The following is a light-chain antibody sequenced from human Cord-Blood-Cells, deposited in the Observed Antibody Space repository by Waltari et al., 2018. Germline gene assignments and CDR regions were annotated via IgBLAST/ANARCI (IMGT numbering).Light chain of an antibody. Sequence: QSALTQPVSVSGSPGQSITISCTGTSSDVGSYNLVSWYQQHPGKAPKLMIYEGSKRPSGVSNRFSGSKSGNTASPTISGLQAEDEADYYCCSYAGSSTSVFGGGTKLTVL. CDR3: CSYAGSSTSV. V-gene: IGLV2-23*01. CDR1: SSDVGSYNL. J-gene: IGLJ3*02. CDR2: EGS.